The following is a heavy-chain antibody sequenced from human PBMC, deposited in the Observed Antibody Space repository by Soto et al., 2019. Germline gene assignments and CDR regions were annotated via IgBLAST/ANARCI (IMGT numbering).Heavy chain of an antibody. CDR3: ASARYCSGGSGPLDY. V-gene: IGHV3-21*01. J-gene: IGHJ4*02. CDR1: GFTFSSYS. Sequence: EVQLVESGGGLVKPGGSLRLSCAASGFTFSSYSMNWVRQAPGKGLEWVSSISSSSSYIYYADSVKGRFTISRDNAKNSRYRQMERLRAKYTAVYYCASARYCSGGSGPLDYWGQGTLVTVSS. D-gene: IGHD2-15*01. CDR2: ISSSSSYI.